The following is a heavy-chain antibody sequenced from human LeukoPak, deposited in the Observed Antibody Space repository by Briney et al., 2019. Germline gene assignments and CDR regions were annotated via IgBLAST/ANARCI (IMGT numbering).Heavy chain of an antibody. V-gene: IGHV1-69*13. Sequence: ASVKVSCKASGGTFSSYAISWVRQAPGQGLEWMGGIIPIFGTANYAQKFQGRVTITADESTSTAYMELSSLRSEDTAVYYCARAPSLGPRLHDYWGQGTLVTVSS. J-gene: IGHJ4*02. CDR1: GGTFSSYA. D-gene: IGHD2-2*01. CDR3: ARAPSLGPRLHDY. CDR2: IIPIFGTA.